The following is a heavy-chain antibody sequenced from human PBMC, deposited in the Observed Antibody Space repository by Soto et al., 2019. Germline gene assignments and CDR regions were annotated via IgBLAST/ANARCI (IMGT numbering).Heavy chain of an antibody. Sequence: ASVKVSCKASGYTFTGYYMHWVRQAPGQGLEWMGWINPNSGGTNYAQKFQGWVTMTRDTSISTAYMELSRLRSDDTAVYYCARGSVVPRYYYYDGMDVWGQGTTVTVSS. V-gene: IGHV1-2*04. J-gene: IGHJ6*02. CDR3: ARGSVVPRYYYYDGMDV. D-gene: IGHD2-2*01. CDR2: INPNSGGT. CDR1: GYTFTGYY.